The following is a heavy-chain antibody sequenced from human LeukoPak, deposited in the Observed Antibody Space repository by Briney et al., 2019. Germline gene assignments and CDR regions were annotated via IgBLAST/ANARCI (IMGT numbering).Heavy chain of an antibody. CDR2: INTDGSST. Sequence: GGSLRLSCAASGFTFSSYWMHWVRQAPGKGLVWVSRINTDGSSTSYADSVKGRFTISRDNAKNTLYLQMNSLRAEDTAVYYCARDHGSGSYYLDYWGQGTLVTVSS. J-gene: IGHJ4*02. V-gene: IGHV3-74*01. CDR3: ARDHGSGSYYLDY. D-gene: IGHD3-10*01. CDR1: GFTFSSYW.